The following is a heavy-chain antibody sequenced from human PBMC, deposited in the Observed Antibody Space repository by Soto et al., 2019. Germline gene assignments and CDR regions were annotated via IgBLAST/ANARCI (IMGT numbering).Heavy chain of an antibody. D-gene: IGHD3-10*01. CDR2: VYHSGST. CDR1: GGSISSYYW. V-gene: IGHV4-4*02. Sequence: PSETLSLTCAVSGGSISSYYWWSWVRQPPGRGLEWIGEVYHSGSTNYNPSLKSRVTISADVSKNQFSLDLRSVTAADTAVYYCARRWSGTDYPGHGTLVTVS. J-gene: IGHJ4*01. CDR3: ARRWSGTDY.